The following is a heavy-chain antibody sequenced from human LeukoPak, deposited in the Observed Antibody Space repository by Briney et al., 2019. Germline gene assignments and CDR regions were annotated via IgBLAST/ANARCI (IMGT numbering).Heavy chain of an antibody. V-gene: IGHV1-46*01. CDR3: ARDMITFGGVIVGLDY. CDR1: GYTFTSYY. J-gene: IGHJ4*02. D-gene: IGHD3-16*02. CDR2: INPSGGST. Sequence: VASVKVSCKASGYTFTSYYMHWVRQAPGQGLEWMGIINPSGGSTSYAQKFQGRVTMTRGMSTSTVYMELSSLRSEDTAVYYCARDMITFGGVIVGLDYWGQGTLVTVSS.